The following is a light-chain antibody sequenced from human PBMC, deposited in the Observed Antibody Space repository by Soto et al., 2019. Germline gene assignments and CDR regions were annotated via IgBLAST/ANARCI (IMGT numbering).Light chain of an antibody. CDR3: AAWDGSLNVYV. J-gene: IGLJ1*01. CDR2: TNN. Sequence: QAVVTQPPSASGTPGQRVTISCSGSSSSIGSNSVNWYQQLPRTAPKVLIYTNNQRPSGVPDRSSGSKSGTSASLAISGLQSEDEADYYCAAWDGSLNVYVFGTGTKLTVL. V-gene: IGLV1-44*01. CDR1: SSSIGSNS.